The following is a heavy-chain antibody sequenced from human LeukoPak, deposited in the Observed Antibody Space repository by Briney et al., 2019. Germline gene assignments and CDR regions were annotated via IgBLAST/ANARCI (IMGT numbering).Heavy chain of an antibody. CDR2: IYYSGST. CDR3: ARSRDGYNSFFDY. V-gene: IGHV4-59*08. J-gene: IGHJ4*02. D-gene: IGHD5-24*01. CDR1: DGSISSYY. Sequence: SETLSLTCTVSDGSISSYYWSWIRQPPGKGLEWIGYIYYSGSTNYNPSLKSRVTISVDTSKNQFSLKLSSVTAADTAVYYCARSRDGYNSFFDYWGQGTLVTVSS.